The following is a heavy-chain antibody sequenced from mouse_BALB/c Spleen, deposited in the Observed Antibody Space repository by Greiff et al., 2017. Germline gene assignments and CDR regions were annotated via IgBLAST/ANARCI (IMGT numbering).Heavy chain of an antibody. D-gene: IGHD5-1*01. V-gene: IGHV14-3*02. J-gene: IGHJ3*01. Sequence: VQLQQSGAELVKPGASVKLSCTASGFNIKDNYMHWVKQRPEQGLEWIGRIDPANGNTKYDPKFQGKATITADTSSNTAYLQLSSLTSADTAVYYCAIYLWFAYWGQGTLVTVSA. CDR2: IDPANGNT. CDR3: AIYLWFAY. CDR1: GFNIKDNY.